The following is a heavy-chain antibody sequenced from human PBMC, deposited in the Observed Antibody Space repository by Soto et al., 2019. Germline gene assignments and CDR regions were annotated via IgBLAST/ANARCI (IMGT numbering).Heavy chain of an antibody. Sequence: QLQLQESGPGLVKPSETLSLTCTVSGGSISSSSYYWGWIRQPPGKGLEWIGSIYYSGSTYYNPSLESRVTISLDTSKNQFSLKLSSLSAANTAVYYCARPSGSYVYHLDDWGQGTLVTVSS. V-gene: IGHV4-39*01. CDR2: IYYSGST. J-gene: IGHJ4*02. CDR3: ARPSGSYVYHLDD. CDR1: GGSISSSSYY. D-gene: IGHD1-26*01.